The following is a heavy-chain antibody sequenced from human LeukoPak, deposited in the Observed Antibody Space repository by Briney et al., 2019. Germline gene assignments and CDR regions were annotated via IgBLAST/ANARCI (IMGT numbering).Heavy chain of an antibody. V-gene: IGHV4-39*01. D-gene: IGHD3-10*01. J-gene: IGHJ6*03. CDR3: ARRGFRVRGVMPQYYMDV. Sequence: SETLSLTCTVSGDSISTSNSYWGWIRQPPGKGLEWIGSIYYSGNTYYNASLKSRVTISVDTSKNQFSLKLSSVTAADTAVYYCARRGFRVRGVMPQYYMDVWGKGTTVTISS. CDR1: GDSISTSNSY. CDR2: IYYSGNT.